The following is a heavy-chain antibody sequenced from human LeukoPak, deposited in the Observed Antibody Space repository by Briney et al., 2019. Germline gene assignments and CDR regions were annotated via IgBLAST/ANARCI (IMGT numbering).Heavy chain of an antibody. Sequence: PGGSLRLSCAASGFTFSSYGMHWVRQAPGRGLEWVAIIWYDGSRTYYADSVKGRFTISRDSSKNTLYLQMNSLRAGDTAVYYCARLGSSWSIDYWGQGTLVTVSS. CDR3: ARLGSSWSIDY. V-gene: IGHV3-33*08. J-gene: IGHJ4*02. CDR1: GFTFSSYG. D-gene: IGHD6-13*01. CDR2: IWYDGSRT.